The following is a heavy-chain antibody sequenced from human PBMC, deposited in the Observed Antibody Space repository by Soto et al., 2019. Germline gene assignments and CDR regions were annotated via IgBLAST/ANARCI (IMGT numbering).Heavy chain of an antibody. V-gene: IGHV1-18*01. CDR2: ISAYNGDT. Sequence: KGDWKSAGYTCSGDGISWLRQTTGQGLEWMGWISAYNGDTNYAQKLQDRVTMTTDTSTSTAYMELRSLISDDTAIYYCARVGPIAVAGFGHLGHGTLVTVSS. CDR1: GYTCSGDG. J-gene: IGHJ4*01. CDR3: ARVGPIAVAGFGH. D-gene: IGHD6-13*01.